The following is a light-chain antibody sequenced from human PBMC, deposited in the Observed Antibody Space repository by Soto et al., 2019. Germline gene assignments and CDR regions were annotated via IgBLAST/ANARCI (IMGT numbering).Light chain of an antibody. CDR3: QQYHSSPYT. Sequence: DIQMTQSPPTLSASVGDRVTITCRASQSISSWLAWYQQKPGKAPKPLIYKASSLESGVPSRFSGSISGTEFTRTISSLQPDDFASYYCQQYHSSPYTFGQGTKLEIK. V-gene: IGKV1-5*03. CDR2: KAS. J-gene: IGKJ2*01. CDR1: QSISSW.